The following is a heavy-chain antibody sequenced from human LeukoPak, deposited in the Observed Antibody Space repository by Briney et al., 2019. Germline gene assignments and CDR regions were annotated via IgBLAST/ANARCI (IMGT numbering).Heavy chain of an antibody. V-gene: IGHV4-38-2*02. Sequence: SETLSLTCTVSGYSISSGYYWSWIRQPPGKGLEWIGYIYHSGSTYYNPSLKSRVTISVDRSKNQFSLKLSSVTAADTAVYYCARDGSSGWSRSAFDIWGQGTMVTVSS. CDR2: IYHSGST. CDR1: GYSISSGYY. D-gene: IGHD6-19*01. J-gene: IGHJ3*02. CDR3: ARDGSSGWSRSAFDI.